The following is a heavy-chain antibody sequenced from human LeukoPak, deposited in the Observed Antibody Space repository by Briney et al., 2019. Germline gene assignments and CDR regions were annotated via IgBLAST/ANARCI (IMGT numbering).Heavy chain of an antibody. V-gene: IGHV3-53*01. CDR1: GFTVSSNY. CDR2: IYGGGST. J-gene: IGHJ4*02. Sequence: GGSLRLSCAASGFTVSSNYMSWVRQAPGKGLEWVSLIYGGGSTYYADSVKGRFTISRDNSKNTVSLQMNSLRAEDTAVYYCARDSDYYAFTYWGQGTLVTVSS. CDR3: ARDSDYYAFTY. D-gene: IGHD1-26*01.